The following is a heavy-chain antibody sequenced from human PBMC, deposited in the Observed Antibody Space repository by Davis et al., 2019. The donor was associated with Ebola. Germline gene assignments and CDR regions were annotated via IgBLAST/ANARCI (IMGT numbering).Heavy chain of an antibody. CDR1: GFTFSSYW. D-gene: IGHD2-21*01. Sequence: HTGGSLRLSCAASGFTFSSYWMHWVRQAPGKGLVWVSRINSDGSSTSYADSVKGRFTISRDNAKNTLYLQMNSLRAEDTAVYYCARDDLSGVILWRDYYGMDVWGQGTTVTVS. CDR2: INSDGSST. J-gene: IGHJ6*02. V-gene: IGHV3-74*01. CDR3: ARDDLSGVILWRDYYGMDV.